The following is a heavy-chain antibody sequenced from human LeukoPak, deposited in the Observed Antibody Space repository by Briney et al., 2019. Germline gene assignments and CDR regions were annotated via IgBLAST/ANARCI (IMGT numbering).Heavy chain of an antibody. CDR2: IYPGDSNT. Sequence: PGESLKISCKGSGYSFTSYWIAWVCQMPGKGLEWMGIIYPGDSNTRYSPSFQGHVTISADKSISTAYLQWSSLMASDTAMYYCARQKVTMVRGIIITEYFDYWGQGTLVTVSS. D-gene: IGHD3-10*01. CDR3: ARQKVTMVRGIIITEYFDY. CDR1: GYSFTSYW. J-gene: IGHJ4*02. V-gene: IGHV5-51*01.